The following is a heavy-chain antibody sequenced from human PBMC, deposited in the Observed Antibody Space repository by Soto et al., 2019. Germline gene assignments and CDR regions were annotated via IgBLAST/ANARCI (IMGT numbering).Heavy chain of an antibody. CDR1: SGSFSTYY. V-gene: IGHV4-34*02. J-gene: IGHJ5*02. CDR2: IHPSGDT. D-gene: IGHD3-10*01. CDR3: SRGRAPHSGGRT. Sequence: QVQLQQWGAGLLKPSETLSLTCAVDSGSFSTYYCSWTRQPPGKGLEWIGEIHPSGDTDYNPSLSTRVTISLDTSKNPFPLKLTSVPAAATDVYFCSRGRAPHSGGRTWGQGTLVTVSS.